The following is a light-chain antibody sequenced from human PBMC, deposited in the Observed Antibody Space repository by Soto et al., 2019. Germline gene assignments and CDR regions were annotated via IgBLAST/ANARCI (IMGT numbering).Light chain of an antibody. J-gene: IGKJ1*01. CDR1: QSISSW. CDR3: QQYNSPWT. V-gene: IGKV1-5*03. Sequence: DIQMTQSPSTLSASVGDRVTITCRASQSISSWLAWYQQKPGKAPNLLIYKASSLESGVPSRFSGSGSGTEFTLTISSLQPDDVATYYCQQYNSPWTFGQGTKVEIK. CDR2: KAS.